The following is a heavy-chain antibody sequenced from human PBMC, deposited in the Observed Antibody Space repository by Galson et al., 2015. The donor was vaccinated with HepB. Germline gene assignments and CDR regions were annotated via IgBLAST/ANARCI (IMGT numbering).Heavy chain of an antibody. CDR1: GFTFGDYA. Sequence: CAASGFTFGDYAMSWFRQAPGKGLEWVGFIRSKAYGGTTEYAASVKGRFTISRDDSKSIAYLQMNSLKTEDTAVYYCTPIYYYGSGKTIEGFDYWGQGTLVTVSS. CDR3: TPIYYYGSGKTIEGFDY. CDR2: IRSKAYGGTT. D-gene: IGHD3-10*01. J-gene: IGHJ4*02. V-gene: IGHV3-49*03.